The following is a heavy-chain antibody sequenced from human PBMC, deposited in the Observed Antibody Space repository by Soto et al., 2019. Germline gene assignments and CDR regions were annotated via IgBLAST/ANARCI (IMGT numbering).Heavy chain of an antibody. Sequence: SDTLSLTCTVSGGSISSYYWSWIRQPPGKGLKWIGYFHYSGSTNYNPSLKSRVTISVDTSKNQFSLKLSSVTAADTAVYYCAKETTYYYDSTGFRTDDAFDIWGQGIMITVSS. D-gene: IGHD3-22*01. V-gene: IGHV4-59*12. CDR2: FHYSGST. J-gene: IGHJ3*02. CDR3: AKETTYYYDSTGFRTDDAFDI. CDR1: GGSISSYY.